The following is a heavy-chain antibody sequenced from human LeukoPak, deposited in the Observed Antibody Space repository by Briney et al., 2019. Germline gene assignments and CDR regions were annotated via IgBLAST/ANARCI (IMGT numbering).Heavy chain of an antibody. Sequence: GGSLRLSCAASGFTVSSYELNWVRQAPGKGLEWVSYISNVGSTIFYADSVKGRFTISRDNSKNTLYLQMSSLRGEDTAVYYCVCPESGYSYGYGYWGQGTLVTVSS. CDR3: VCPESGYSYGYGY. CDR2: ISNVGSTI. V-gene: IGHV3-48*03. D-gene: IGHD5-18*01. J-gene: IGHJ4*02. CDR1: GFTVSSYE.